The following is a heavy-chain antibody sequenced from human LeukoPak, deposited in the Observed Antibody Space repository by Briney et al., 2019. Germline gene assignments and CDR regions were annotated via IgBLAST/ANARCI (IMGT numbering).Heavy chain of an antibody. J-gene: IGHJ4*02. CDR2: VRSKAYGGTT. CDR1: GLTFGDYG. V-gene: IGHV3-49*04. CDR3: SNSYCGGDCYSGGYFDY. Sequence: PSGGSLRLSCTGSGLTFGDYGMSWVRQAPGKGLEWVGFVRSKAYGGTTEYAASVKGRFTISRDDSKSIAYLQMNCLKTEDTAVYYCSNSYCGGDCYSGGYFDYWGQGTLVTVSS. D-gene: IGHD2-21*02.